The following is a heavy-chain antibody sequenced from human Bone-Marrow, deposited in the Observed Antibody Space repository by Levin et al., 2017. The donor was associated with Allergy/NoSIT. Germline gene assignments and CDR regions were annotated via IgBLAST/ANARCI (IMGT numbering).Heavy chain of an antibody. Sequence: PGESLKISCAASGFTLNAFHMHWVRQAPGKGLEWLTCISNDGVYRWYADSVKGRFTISRDLSKRTLSLEMTSLRAADTAVYYCAKQSPGDSSGLASWGQGTRVTVSS. J-gene: IGHJ5*02. CDR1: GFTLNAFH. V-gene: IGHV3-30*18. CDR3: AKQSPGDSSGLAS. CDR2: ISNDGVYR. D-gene: IGHD3-22*01.